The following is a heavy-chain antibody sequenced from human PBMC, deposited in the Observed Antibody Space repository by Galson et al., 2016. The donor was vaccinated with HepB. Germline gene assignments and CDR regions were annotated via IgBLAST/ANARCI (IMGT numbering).Heavy chain of an antibody. V-gene: IGHV4-34*01. D-gene: IGHD5-18*01. CDR2: ISHRGGT. Sequence: SETLSLTCDVSGESFSGNYWTWIRQPPGKGLEWIGEISHRGGTNFNPSLKSRVTISIDTSRNQFSLKLSSVTAADTAVYYCARSQSRGFTYGRSQVYYHYYMDVWGKGTTVTVSS. J-gene: IGHJ6*03. CDR1: GESFSGNY. CDR3: ARSQSRGFTYGRSQVYYHYYMDV.